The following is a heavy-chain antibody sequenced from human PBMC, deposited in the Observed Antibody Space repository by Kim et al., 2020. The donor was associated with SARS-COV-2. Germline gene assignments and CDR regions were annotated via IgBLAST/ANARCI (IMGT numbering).Heavy chain of an antibody. Sequence: GGSLRLSCSASGFTLSSYVMHWVRQAPGKGLEYVSAISSNGSSTYYADSVKGRFTISRDNSKNTLYLQMSSLRAEDTAVYYCVKDSYGSIAAAGTGYWGQGTLVTVSS. CDR1: GFTLSSYV. V-gene: IGHV3-64D*06. J-gene: IGHJ4*02. D-gene: IGHD6-13*01. CDR3: VKDSYGSIAAAGTGY. CDR2: ISSNGSST.